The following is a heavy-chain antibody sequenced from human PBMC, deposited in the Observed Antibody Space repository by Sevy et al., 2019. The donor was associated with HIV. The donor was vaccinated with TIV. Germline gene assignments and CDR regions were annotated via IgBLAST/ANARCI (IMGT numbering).Heavy chain of an antibody. V-gene: IGHV3-30*04. Sequence: GGSLRLSCAASGFTFSSYAMHWVRQAPGKGLEWVAVISYDGSNEYYADSVKGRFTISRDNSKNTLYLQMNSLRAGDTAVYYCARDRGIAVAGTGHYYYYYGMDVWGQGTTVTVSS. CDR3: ARDRGIAVAGTGHYYYYYGMDV. CDR2: ISYDGSNE. J-gene: IGHJ6*02. D-gene: IGHD6-19*01. CDR1: GFTFSSYA.